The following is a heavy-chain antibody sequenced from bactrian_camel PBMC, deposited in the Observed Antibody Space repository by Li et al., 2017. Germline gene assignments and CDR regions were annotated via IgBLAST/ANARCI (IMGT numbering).Heavy chain of an antibody. CDR2: INRGGGTT. V-gene: IGHV3S25*01. D-gene: IGHD7*01. J-gene: IGHJ4*01. CDR1: GDHRM. Sequence: ESGGGPVQAGGSLRLSCVVSGDHRMVAWFRQAPGKGLEWVSNINRGGGTTYYADSVKGRFTISRDNAKNTVYLQLNSLKPEDTATYYCAKGRPRLGLVAADLDRGQGTQVTVS. CDR3: AKGRPRLGLVAADLD.